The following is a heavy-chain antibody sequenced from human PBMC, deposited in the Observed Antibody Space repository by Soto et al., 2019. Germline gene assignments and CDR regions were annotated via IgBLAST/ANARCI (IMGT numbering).Heavy chain of an antibody. V-gene: IGHV3-23*01. CDR2: ISGSGGST. J-gene: IGHJ4*02. CDR1: GFTFSSYA. D-gene: IGHD2-2*01. CDR3: AKTSGQYQLRDSNYYFDY. Sequence: GGSLRLSCAASGFTFSSYAMSWVRQAPGKGLEWVSAISGSGGSTYYADSVKGRFTISRDNSKNTLYLQMNSLRAEDTAVYYCAKTSGQYQLRDSNYYFDYWGQGTLVTVSS.